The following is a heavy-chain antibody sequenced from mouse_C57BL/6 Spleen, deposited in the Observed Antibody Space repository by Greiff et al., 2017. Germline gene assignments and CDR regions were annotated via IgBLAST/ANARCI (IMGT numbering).Heavy chain of an antibody. CDR3: ARPRLITTVVEGGFAY. D-gene: IGHD1-1*01. Sequence: EVKLQESGGDLVKPGGSLKLSCAASGFTFSSYGMSWVRQTPDKRLEWVATISSGGSYTYYPDSVKGRFTISRDNAKNTLYLQMSSLKSEDTAMYYCARPRLITTVVEGGFAYWGQGTLVTVSA. V-gene: IGHV5-6*01. J-gene: IGHJ3*01. CDR1: GFTFSSYG. CDR2: ISSGGSYT.